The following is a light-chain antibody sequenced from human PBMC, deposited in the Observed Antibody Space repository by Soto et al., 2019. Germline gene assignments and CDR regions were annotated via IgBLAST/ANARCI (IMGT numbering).Light chain of an antibody. V-gene: IGLV2-8*01. Sequence: QSVLTQPPSASGSPGQSGTISCTGASSDVGGYSYVSWYQQHPGKAPKLMIYEFSKRPSGVPDRFSGSKSGNTASLTVSGLQAEDEADYYCAAWDDSLNGFYVFGTGTKVTVL. CDR1: SSDVGGYSY. CDR3: AAWDDSLNGFYV. CDR2: EFS. J-gene: IGLJ1*01.